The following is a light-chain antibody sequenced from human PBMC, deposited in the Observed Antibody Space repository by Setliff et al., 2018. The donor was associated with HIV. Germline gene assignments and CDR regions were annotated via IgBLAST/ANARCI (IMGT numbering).Light chain of an antibody. V-gene: IGKV3-15*01. J-gene: IGKJ5*01. Sequence: SPDTLAVSPGESATLACRTSQSVGSNLAWYQQKPGQAPRLLIYGASTRATDIPARFSGGGSGTEFTLTITSLQSEDFAVYYCQQYNDWITFGQGTRLEIK. CDR2: GAS. CDR3: QQYNDWIT. CDR1: QSVGSN.